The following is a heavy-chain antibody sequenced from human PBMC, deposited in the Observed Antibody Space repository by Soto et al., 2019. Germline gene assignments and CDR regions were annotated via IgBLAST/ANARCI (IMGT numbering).Heavy chain of an antibody. Sequence: GXTFVDHAEPLPLTCTFSRVSVCTSGMCVGWIRQPPGKALEWLALVYWDDDKRYTPSLKSRLTITKDTSKNQVVLTMTYMDPVDTATYYCAHMIEGAFFDHWGQGTLVTVYS. V-gene: IGHV2-5*02. D-gene: IGHD2-21*01. CDR3: AHMIEGAFFDH. J-gene: IGHJ4*02. CDR1: RVSVCTSGMC. CDR2: VYWDDDK.